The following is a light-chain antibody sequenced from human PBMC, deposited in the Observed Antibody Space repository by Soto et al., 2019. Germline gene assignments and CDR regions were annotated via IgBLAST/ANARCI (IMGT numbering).Light chain of an antibody. CDR1: QSISGW. J-gene: IGKJ1*01. Sequence: DIQMTQSPSTLSASVGDTVIITCRTSQSISGWMAWYQQKPGKAPNLLIYKTLKTGVPSRFSASGSGTEFTLIINSLQPDDFATYYCQQYHTYSFGQGTTVEIK. CDR2: K. V-gene: IGKV1-5*03. CDR3: QQYHTYS.